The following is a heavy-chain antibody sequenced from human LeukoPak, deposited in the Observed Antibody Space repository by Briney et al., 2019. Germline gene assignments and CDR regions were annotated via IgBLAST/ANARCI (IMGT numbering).Heavy chain of an antibody. CDR3: TTDLYYYDSSGYPDDAFDI. CDR2: IKSKTDGGTT. V-gene: IGHV3-15*01. Sequence: GGSLRLSCAASGFTFSNAWMSWVRQAPGKGLEWVGRIKSKTDGGTTDYAAPMKGRFTISRDDSKNTLYLQMNSLKTEDTAVYYCTTDLYYYDSSGYPDDAFDIWGQGTMVTVSS. CDR1: GFTFSNAW. D-gene: IGHD3-22*01. J-gene: IGHJ3*02.